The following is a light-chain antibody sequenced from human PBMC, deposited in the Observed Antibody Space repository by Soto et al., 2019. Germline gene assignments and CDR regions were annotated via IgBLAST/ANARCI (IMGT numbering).Light chain of an antibody. CDR1: QSVSSY. Sequence: EIVVTQSRVTLSLSPGERCTLSCMASQSVSSYLAWYQQKPRQAPRLLIFDASTRASGIPARFSGSGSGTEFTLTISGLQYEDFAIYYCQQYNKWPLITFGQGTRLEIK. J-gene: IGKJ5*01. CDR3: QQYNKWPLIT. V-gene: IGKV3-15*01. CDR2: DAS.